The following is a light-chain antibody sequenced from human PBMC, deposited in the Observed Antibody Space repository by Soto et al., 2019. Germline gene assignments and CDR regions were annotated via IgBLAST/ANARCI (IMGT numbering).Light chain of an antibody. CDR1: SSNIGNNY. Sequence: QSVLTQPPSVSAAPGQKGTISCSGSSSNIGNNYVFWYQQLPGTAPKLLSYYNDKRPSGIPDRFSGSKSGTSATLGITGLQTEDEAEYYCAPWDRSLSVGVFGGGTKVTVL. J-gene: IGLJ2*01. CDR3: APWDRSLSVGV. V-gene: IGLV1-51*01. CDR2: YND.